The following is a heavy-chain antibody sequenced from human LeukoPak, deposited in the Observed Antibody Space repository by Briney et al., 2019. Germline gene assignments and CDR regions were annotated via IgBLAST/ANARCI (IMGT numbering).Heavy chain of an antibody. Sequence: SETLSLTCTVSGGSISSSSYYWGWIRQPPGKGLEWIGSIYYSGSTYYNPSLKSRVTISVDTSKNQFSLNLNSVTAADTAVYYCARHRGSGSYYDPHDYWGQGTLVTVSS. CDR3: ARHRGSGSYYDPHDY. D-gene: IGHD1-26*01. CDR1: GGSISSSSYY. V-gene: IGHV4-39*01. J-gene: IGHJ4*02. CDR2: IYYSGST.